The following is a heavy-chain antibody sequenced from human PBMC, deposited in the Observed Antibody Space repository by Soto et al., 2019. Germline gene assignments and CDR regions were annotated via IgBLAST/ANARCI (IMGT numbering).Heavy chain of an antibody. J-gene: IGHJ4*02. Sequence: SETLSLTCAVYGGSFSGYYWTWIRQPPGTGLEWIGEINHSGSTNYNPSLNSRVTISVDTSKNQFSLKLTSVTASDTAVYYCARDKITGLFDYWGQGTLVTVSS. CDR2: INHSGST. D-gene: IGHD2-8*02. V-gene: IGHV4-34*01. CDR1: GGSFSGYY. CDR3: ARDKITGLFDY.